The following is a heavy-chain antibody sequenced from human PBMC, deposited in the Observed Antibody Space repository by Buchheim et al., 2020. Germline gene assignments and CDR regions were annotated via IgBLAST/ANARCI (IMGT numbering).Heavy chain of an antibody. Sequence: QVQLKESGPGRVQPSETLSLPCTVSGGSISGVTYSWGWIRQSPGQGLDWIGKIFYSWSAHYNPSLRRRVTLSVDTSKHPFSLTLTSVTAADAGLYYCARIGMVVVSDWGQGT. CDR1: GGSISGVTYS. V-gene: IGHV4-39*01. CDR3: ARIGMVVVSD. D-gene: IGHD3-22*01. J-gene: IGHJ4*02. CDR2: IFYSWSA.